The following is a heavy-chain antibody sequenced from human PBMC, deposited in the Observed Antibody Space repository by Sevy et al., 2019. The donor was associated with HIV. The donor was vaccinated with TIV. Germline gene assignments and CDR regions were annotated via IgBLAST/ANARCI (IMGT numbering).Heavy chain of an antibody. V-gene: IGHV3-23*01. D-gene: IGHD6-13*01. Sequence: GGSLRLSCAASGFTFINYAMYWVRQTPGKGLEWVSVISDSGGNTYYADSVKGRFTISRDNSENTLYLQMNSLRAGDTAVYYCANAGGSTEGSFDYWGQGTLVTVSS. CDR3: ANAGGSTEGSFDY. CDR1: GFTFINYA. J-gene: IGHJ4*02. CDR2: ISDSGGNT.